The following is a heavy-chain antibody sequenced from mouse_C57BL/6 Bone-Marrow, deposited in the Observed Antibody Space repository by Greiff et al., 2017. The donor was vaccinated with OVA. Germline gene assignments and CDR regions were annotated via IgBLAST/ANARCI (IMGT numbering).Heavy chain of an antibody. CDR2: IHPNSGST. Sequence: QVQLKQPGAELVKPGASVKLSCKASGYTFTSYWMHWVKQRPGQGLEWIGMIHPNSGSTNYNEKFKSKATLTVDKSSSTAYMQLSSLTSEDSAVYYCAVLRRGGTWFAYWGQGTLVTVSA. J-gene: IGHJ3*01. CDR1: GYTFTSYW. D-gene: IGHD1-1*01. V-gene: IGHV1-64*01. CDR3: AVLRRGGTWFAY.